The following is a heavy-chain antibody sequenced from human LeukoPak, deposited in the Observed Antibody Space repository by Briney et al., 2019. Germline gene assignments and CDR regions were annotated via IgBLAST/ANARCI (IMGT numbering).Heavy chain of an antibody. CDR3: ARAHYASSNIKVPFDV. D-gene: IGHD3-22*01. V-gene: IGHV1-46*01. J-gene: IGHJ6*04. CDR2: IDPSAGST. CDR1: GYAFTNYY. Sequence: ASVKVSCKASGYAFTNYYMHWVRQAPGQGLEWMGVIDPSAGSTTYAQKFQGRVTMTRDTATSTVYMELSSLRSEDTAVYYCARAHYASSNIKVPFDVWGKGTTVTVSS.